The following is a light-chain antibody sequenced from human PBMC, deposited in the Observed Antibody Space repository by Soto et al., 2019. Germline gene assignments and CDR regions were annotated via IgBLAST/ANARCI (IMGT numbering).Light chain of an antibody. CDR2: DVS. CDR3: CSYTSSTIYV. Sequence: QSVLTQPAAVSWSPGQSITISCTGTSSDVGGYNYVSWYQQHPGKAPKLMIYDVSNRPSGVSNRFSGSKSGNTASLTFSGLQAEDEADYYCCSYTSSTIYVFGTGTKVTV. J-gene: IGLJ1*01. V-gene: IGLV2-14*01. CDR1: SSDVGGYNY.